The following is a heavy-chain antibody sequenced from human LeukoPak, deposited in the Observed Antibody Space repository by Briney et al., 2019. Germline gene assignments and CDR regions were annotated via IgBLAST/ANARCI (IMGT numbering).Heavy chain of an antibody. CDR1: GFTFSSYA. CDR3: AKDLTRSSGGFDY. V-gene: IGHV3-23*01. CDR2: MTSGGGT. J-gene: IGHJ4*02. Sequence: GGSLTLSCAASGFTFSSYAMTWVRQAPGKGLEWVSAMTSGGGTYYADSVKGRFTISRDNSKNTVYLQMNSLRAEDTAVYYCAKDLTRSSGGFDYWGQGTLVTVSS. D-gene: IGHD6-6*01.